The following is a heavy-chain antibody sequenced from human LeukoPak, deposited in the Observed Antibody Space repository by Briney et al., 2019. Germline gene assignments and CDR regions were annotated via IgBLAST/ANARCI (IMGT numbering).Heavy chain of an antibody. CDR3: ARDHSSGWYLRRYYFDY. Sequence: ASVKVSCKASGYTFTGYYMHWVRQAPGQGLEWMGWINPNSGGTNYAQKFQGRVTMTRDTSISTAYMELSRLRSDDTAVYYCARDHSSGWYLRRYYFDYWGQGTLVTVSS. CDR1: GYTFTGYY. D-gene: IGHD6-19*01. J-gene: IGHJ4*02. CDR2: INPNSGGT. V-gene: IGHV1-2*02.